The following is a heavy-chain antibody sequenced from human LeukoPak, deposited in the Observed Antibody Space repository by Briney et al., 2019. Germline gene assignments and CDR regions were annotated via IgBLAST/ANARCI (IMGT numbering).Heavy chain of an antibody. D-gene: IGHD6-19*01. CDR1: GFTFDDYA. Sequence: GGSLRLSCAASGFTFDDYAMHWVRQAPGKGLEWVSGISWNSGDIGYADSVKGRFTISRDNAKNSLYLRMNSLRAEDTAFYYCAKRSSGWYFDYWGQGTLVTVSS. J-gene: IGHJ4*02. CDR2: ISWNSGDI. CDR3: AKRSSGWYFDY. V-gene: IGHV3-9*01.